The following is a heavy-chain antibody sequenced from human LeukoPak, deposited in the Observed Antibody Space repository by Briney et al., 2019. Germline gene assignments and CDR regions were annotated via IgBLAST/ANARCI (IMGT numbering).Heavy chain of an antibody. CDR3: AKDPPSLLHGSSGWFDY. D-gene: IGHD6-25*01. J-gene: IGHJ4*02. V-gene: IGHV3-21*01. Sequence: GGSLRLSCAASGFTFSSYSMNWVRQAPGKGLEWVSSISSSSSYIYYADSVKGRFTISRDNSKNTLYLQMNSLRAEDTAVYYCAKDPPSLLHGSSGWFDYWGQGTLVTVSS. CDR2: ISSSSSYI. CDR1: GFTFSSYS.